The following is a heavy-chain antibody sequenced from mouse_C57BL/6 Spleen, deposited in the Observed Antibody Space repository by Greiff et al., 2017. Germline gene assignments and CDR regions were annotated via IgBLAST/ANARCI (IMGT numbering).Heavy chain of an antibody. J-gene: IGHJ2*01. D-gene: IGHD2-4*01. Sequence: EVMLVESEGGLVQPGSSMKLSCTASGFTFSDYYMAWVRQVPEKGLEWVANINYDGSSTYYLDSLKSRFIISRDNAKNILYLQMSSLKSEDTATYYCARGDDDDEGFDYWGQGTTLTVSS. V-gene: IGHV5-16*01. CDR1: GFTFSDYY. CDR2: INYDGSST. CDR3: ARGDDDDEGFDY.